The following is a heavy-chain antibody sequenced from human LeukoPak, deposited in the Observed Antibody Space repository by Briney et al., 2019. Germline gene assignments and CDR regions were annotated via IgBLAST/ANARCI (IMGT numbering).Heavy chain of an antibody. CDR3: ARGPRYYYDSSGYYFLDY. D-gene: IGHD3-22*01. CDR1: GFTFSSYW. V-gene: IGHV3-7*01. CDR2: IKKDGSER. J-gene: IGHJ4*02. Sequence: GGSLRLSCAASGFTFSSYWMSWVRQAPGKGVEWVANIKKDGSERYYVYSVKVRFTISRDNAKNSLYLQMNSLRAEDTAVYYCARGPRYYYDSSGYYFLDYWGQGTLVTVSS.